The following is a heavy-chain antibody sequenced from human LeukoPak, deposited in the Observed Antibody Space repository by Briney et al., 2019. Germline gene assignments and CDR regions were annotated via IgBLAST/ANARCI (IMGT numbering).Heavy chain of an antibody. V-gene: IGHV1-8*01. CDR2: LNPQSGNT. J-gene: IGHJ4*02. CDR1: EYTFITYD. Sequence: ASVNLSCKSSEYTFITYDIIWVRQAAGQGLEWMGWLNPQSGNTGYTESFQGRVTLTMDSSISTAYMELRRLRFEDTAVYYWARGPWFRSLVGYCADGVCYPGYWGQGTLVTVSS. CDR3: ARGPWFRSLVGYCADGVCYPGY. D-gene: IGHD2-8*01.